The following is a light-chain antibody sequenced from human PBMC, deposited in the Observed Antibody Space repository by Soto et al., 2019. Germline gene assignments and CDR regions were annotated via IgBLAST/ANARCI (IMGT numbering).Light chain of an antibody. CDR1: SSDVGGYDY. Sequence: QSALTQPPSASGSAGQSVTISCTGTSSDVGGYDYVSWHQHHPGKAPKLMIYEVNNRPSGVPDRFSGSKSGNTASLTVSRLQAEDEAVYYCSSYAGNTIVLFGGGTQLTVL. V-gene: IGLV2-8*01. J-gene: IGLJ2*01. CDR2: EVN. CDR3: SSYAGNTIVL.